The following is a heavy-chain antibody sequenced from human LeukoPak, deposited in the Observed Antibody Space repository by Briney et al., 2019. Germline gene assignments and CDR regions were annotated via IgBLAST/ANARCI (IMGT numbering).Heavy chain of an antibody. Sequence: GGSLRLSCAASGFTVSSSFMSWVRQAPGKGLEWVSIIYSDGRTFYAASVKGRFTISRDDSKNTLLLQMDSLRAEDTAIYYCARDSGFSSYSFWGQGALVTVSS. V-gene: IGHV3-53*01. CDR2: IYSDGRT. D-gene: IGHD2-15*01. CDR1: GFTVSSSF. J-gene: IGHJ1*01. CDR3: ARDSGFSSYSF.